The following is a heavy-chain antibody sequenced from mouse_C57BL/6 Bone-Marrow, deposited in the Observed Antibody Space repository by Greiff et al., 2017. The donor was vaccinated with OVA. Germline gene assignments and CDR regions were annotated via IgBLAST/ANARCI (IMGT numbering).Heavy chain of an antibody. Sequence: VQLQQSGAELAKPGASVKLSCKASGYTFTSYWMHWVKQRPGQGLEWIGYINPSSGYTKYNQKFKDKATLTEDKSSSTAYMQLIRLTYEDAAVDYCARTRTTGTSDYWGQGTTLTVSS. CDR3: ARTRTTGTSDY. CDR1: GYTFTSYW. J-gene: IGHJ2*01. V-gene: IGHV1-7*01. CDR2: INPSSGYT. D-gene: IGHD4-1*02.